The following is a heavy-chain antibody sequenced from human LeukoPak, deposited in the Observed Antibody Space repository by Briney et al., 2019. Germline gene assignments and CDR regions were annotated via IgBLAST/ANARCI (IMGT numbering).Heavy chain of an antibody. D-gene: IGHD4-17*01. J-gene: IGHJ4*02. Sequence: SETLSLTCTVSSGSISSYYWSWIRQPPGKGLEWVGYIFYSGSTNYNPSLKSRVTISVDTSKNQFSLKLSSVTAADTAVYYCARHADGDSLYYFDYWGQGTLVTVS. V-gene: IGHV4-59*08. CDR2: IFYSGST. CDR3: ARHADGDSLYYFDY. CDR1: SGSISSYY.